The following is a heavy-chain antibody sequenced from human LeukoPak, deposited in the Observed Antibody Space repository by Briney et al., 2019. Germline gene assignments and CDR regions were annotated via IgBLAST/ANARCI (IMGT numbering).Heavy chain of an antibody. CDR2: IYHSGST. V-gene: IGHV4-4*02. Sequence: SETLSLTCAVSGGSISGSNWWSWVRQPPGKGLEWIGEIYHSGSTNYNPSLKSRVTISVDTSKNQFSLDLSSVTAADTAVYYCATSGLWGFYFNYWGQGTLVTVSS. J-gene: IGHJ4*02. D-gene: IGHD6-19*01. CDR1: GGSISGSNW. CDR3: ATSGLWGFYFNY.